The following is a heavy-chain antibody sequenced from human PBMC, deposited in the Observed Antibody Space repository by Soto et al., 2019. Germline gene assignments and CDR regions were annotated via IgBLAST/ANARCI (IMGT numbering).Heavy chain of an antibody. V-gene: IGHV3-15*01. Sequence: PGGSLRLSCAASGFTFSNAWMSWVRLAPGKGLEWVGRIKSKTDGGTTDYAAPVKGRFTISRDDSKNTLYLQMNSLKTEDTAVYYCTSTAPQGAYYDILTGYTRWGQGTLVTVSS. CDR1: GFTFSNAW. D-gene: IGHD3-9*01. CDR3: TSTAPQGAYYDILTGYTR. J-gene: IGHJ4*02. CDR2: IKSKTDGGTT.